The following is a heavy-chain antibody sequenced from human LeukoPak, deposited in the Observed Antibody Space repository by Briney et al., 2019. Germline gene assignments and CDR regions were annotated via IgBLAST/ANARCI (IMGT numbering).Heavy chain of an antibody. CDR2: IKQDGSEK. CDR1: GFTFSNYW. CDR3: AREGQNWNYDY. V-gene: IGHV3-7*01. D-gene: IGHD1-7*01. J-gene: IGHJ4*02. Sequence: GGSLRLSCAAYGFTFSNYWMNWVRQAPGKGLEWVANIKQDGSEKYYVDSVKGRFTISRDNAKNSLYLQMNSLRAEDTAVYYCAREGQNWNYDYWGQGTLVTVSS.